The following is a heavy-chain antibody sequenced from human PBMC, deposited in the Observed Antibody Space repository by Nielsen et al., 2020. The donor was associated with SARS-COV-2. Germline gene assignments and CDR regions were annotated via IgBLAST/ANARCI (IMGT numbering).Heavy chain of an antibody. CDR2: INPNSGGT. J-gene: IGHJ6*02. Sequence: ASMKVSCKASGYTFTGYYMHWVRQAPGQGLEWMGWINPNSGGTNYAQKFQGWVTMTRDTSISTAYMELSSLRSEDTAVYYCASYIITMVRGVIIPPYYYYGMDVWGQGTTVTVSS. D-gene: IGHD3-10*01. CDR1: GYTFTGYY. CDR3: ASYIITMVRGVIIPPYYYYGMDV. V-gene: IGHV1-2*04.